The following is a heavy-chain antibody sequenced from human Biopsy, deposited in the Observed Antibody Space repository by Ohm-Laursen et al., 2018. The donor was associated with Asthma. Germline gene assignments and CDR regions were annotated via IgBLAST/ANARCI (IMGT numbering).Heavy chain of an antibody. J-gene: IGHJ6*02. Sequence: ASVKVSCKASGGTFSNYAISWVRQAPGQGLEWMGGIIPMFGTTNYAQKFQGRVTITADESTSTAYMELSSLRSDDTAVYYCASPTYCSGSSRINNYYYALDVWGQGTTVTVTS. V-gene: IGHV1-69*13. CDR2: IIPMFGTT. CDR3: ASPTYCSGSSRINNYYYALDV. CDR1: GGTFSNYA. D-gene: IGHD2-15*01.